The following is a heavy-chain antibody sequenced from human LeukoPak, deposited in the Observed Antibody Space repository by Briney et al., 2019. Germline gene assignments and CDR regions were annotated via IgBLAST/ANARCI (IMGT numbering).Heavy chain of an antibody. CDR1: GFTFINYG. CDR2: VWYDGSNK. D-gene: IGHD5-18*01. CDR3: AKDRDTAMEIEY. V-gene: IGHV3-33*06. J-gene: IGHJ4*02. Sequence: GGSLRLSCEASGFTFINYGMHWVRRAPGKGLEWVAVVWYDGSNKYYADSVKGRFTISRDNSKNTLYLQMDSLRAEDTAVYYCAKDRDTAMEIEYWGQGTLVTVSS.